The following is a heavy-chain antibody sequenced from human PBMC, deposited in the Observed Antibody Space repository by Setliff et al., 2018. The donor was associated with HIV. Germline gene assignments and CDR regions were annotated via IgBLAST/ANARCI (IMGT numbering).Heavy chain of an antibody. J-gene: IGHJ6*03. D-gene: IGHD3-10*01. Sequence: SETLSLTCGVSGYSISSGYYWGWIRQPPGKGLEWIGSIYHSGSPHYNPSLKSRVTISVDTSKNQFSLKLSSVTAADTAVYYCARGAITMVRSPYYMDVWGKGTTVTVSS. CDR3: ARGAITMVRSPYYMDV. V-gene: IGHV4-38-2*01. CDR2: IYHSGSP. CDR1: GYSISSGYY.